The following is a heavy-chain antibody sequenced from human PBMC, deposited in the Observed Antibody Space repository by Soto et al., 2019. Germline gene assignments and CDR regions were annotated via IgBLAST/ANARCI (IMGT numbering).Heavy chain of an antibody. Sequence: PSETLSLTCTVSGGSISSSSDYWGWIRQPPGKGLEWIGSIYYGGSTYYNPSLKSRVTISVDTSKSQFSLKLNSLTAADTAVYYCASPALRYFDWLCPFDYWGRGTLVTVSS. CDR3: ASPALRYFDWLCPFDY. V-gene: IGHV4-39*01. CDR1: GGSISSSSDY. D-gene: IGHD3-9*01. CDR2: IYYGGST. J-gene: IGHJ4*02.